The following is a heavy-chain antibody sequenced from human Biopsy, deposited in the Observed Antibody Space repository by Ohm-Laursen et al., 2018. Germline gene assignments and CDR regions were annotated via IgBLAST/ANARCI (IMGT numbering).Heavy chain of an antibody. CDR1: GGSISSYY. CDR3: ARHAPSYSGSYWRYFDL. D-gene: IGHD1-26*01. CDR2: IYYTGST. J-gene: IGHJ2*01. V-gene: IGHV4-59*08. Sequence: PGTLSLTWTVSGGSISSYYWSWIRQPPGKGPEWIGYIYYTGSTNYNPSLKSRVTISVDTSMNHLSLRLTSVTAADTAVYYCARHAPSYSGSYWRYFDLWGRGTLVTVSS.